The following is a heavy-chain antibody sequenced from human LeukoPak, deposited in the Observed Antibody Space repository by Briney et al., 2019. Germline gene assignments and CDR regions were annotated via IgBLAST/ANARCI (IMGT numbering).Heavy chain of an antibody. Sequence: ASVKVSCKASGYTFTSYGISWVRQAPGQGLEWMGWISAYNGNTNYAQKLQGRVTMTTDTSTSTAYMELRSLRSDDTAVYYCARVRTKWLLNLPQIIYYMDVWGKGTTVTVSS. CDR2: ISAYNGNT. V-gene: IGHV1-18*01. D-gene: IGHD3-22*01. CDR3: ARVRTKWLLNLPQIIYYMDV. CDR1: GYTFTSYG. J-gene: IGHJ6*03.